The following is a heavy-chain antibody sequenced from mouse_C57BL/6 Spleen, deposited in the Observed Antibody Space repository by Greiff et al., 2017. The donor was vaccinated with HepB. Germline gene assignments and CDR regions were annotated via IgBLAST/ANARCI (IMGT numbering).Heavy chain of an antibody. CDR1: GFTFSDYG. V-gene: IGHV5-17*01. D-gene: IGHD2-4*01. Sequence: EVKLMESGGGLVKPGGSLKLSCAASGFTFSDYGMHWVRQAPEKGLEWVAYISSGSSTIYYADTVKGRFTISRDNAKNTLFLQMTSLRSEDTAMYYCARPGDYEEVDYWGQGTTLTVSS. CDR3: ARPGDYEEVDY. CDR2: ISSGSSTI. J-gene: IGHJ2*01.